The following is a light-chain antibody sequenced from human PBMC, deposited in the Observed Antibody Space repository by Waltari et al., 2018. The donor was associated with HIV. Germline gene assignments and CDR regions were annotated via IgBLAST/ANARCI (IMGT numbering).Light chain of an antibody. CDR3: CSYAGSSTWV. CDR1: SSDVGVYNF. Sequence: QSALTQPRSVSGSPGQSVTISCTGTSSDVGVYNFVSWYQQHPGKAPKLMIYDVSKRPSGVPDRFSGSKSGNTASLTISGLQAEDEADYYCCSYAGSSTWVFGGGTKLTVL. CDR2: DVS. J-gene: IGLJ3*02. V-gene: IGLV2-11*01.